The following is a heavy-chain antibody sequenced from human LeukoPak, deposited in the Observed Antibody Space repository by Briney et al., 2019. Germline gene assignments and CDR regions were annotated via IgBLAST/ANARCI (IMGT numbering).Heavy chain of an antibody. J-gene: IGHJ4*02. CDR3: ASTPSFASD. V-gene: IGHV3-74*03. CDR2: FDPDGSIT. D-gene: IGHD1-26*01. Sequence: GGSLRLSCAASGFSFRDYWMHWLRQAPGKGLVWVARFDPDGSITTYADSVRGRFIISRDNAKNTMYLQMNGLRVEDTAVYFCASTPSFASDWGQGTLVTASS. CDR1: GFSFRDYW.